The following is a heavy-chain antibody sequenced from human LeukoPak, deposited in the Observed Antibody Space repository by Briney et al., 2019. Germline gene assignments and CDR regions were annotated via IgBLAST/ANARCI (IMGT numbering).Heavy chain of an antibody. CDR2: IYSGGST. V-gene: IGHV3-53*01. D-gene: IGHD1-14*01. CDR1: GYSVSSNY. J-gene: IGHJ3*02. CDR3: ARDMSPWESRNPDAFDI. Sequence: GGSLRLSCAASGYSVSSNYMSWVRQAPGKGLEWVSVIYSGGSTYYADSVKGRFTISRDNSKNTLFLQMDSLRAEDTAVYYCARDMSPWESRNPDAFDIWGQGTMVTVSS.